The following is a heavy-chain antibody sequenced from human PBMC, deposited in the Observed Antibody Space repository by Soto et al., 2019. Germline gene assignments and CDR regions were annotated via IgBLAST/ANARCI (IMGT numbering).Heavy chain of an antibody. V-gene: IGHV3-73*01. D-gene: IGHD3-3*01. CDR3: TRHVTDFYGMDV. CDR1: GFTFSGSA. Sequence: PWGSLRLSCAASGFTFSGSAMHWVRQASGKGLEWVGRIRSKANSYATAYAASVKGRFTISRDDSKNTAYLQMNSLKTEDTAVYYCTRHVTDFYGMDVWGQGTTVTVSS. J-gene: IGHJ6*02. CDR2: IRSKANSYAT.